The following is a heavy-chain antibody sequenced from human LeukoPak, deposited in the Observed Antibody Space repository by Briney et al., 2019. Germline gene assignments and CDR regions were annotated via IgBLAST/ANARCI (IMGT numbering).Heavy chain of an antibody. CDR2: IYSGGST. D-gene: IGHD5-18*01. CDR3: AREGSDSANPRAFDI. CDR1: GFTVSANY. J-gene: IGHJ3*02. Sequence: PGGSLRLSCAASGFTVSANYMSWVRQAPGKGLEWVSVIYSGGSTYYADSVRGRFTISRVSSKNTLSLQMHSLRTEDTAVYYCAREGSDSANPRAFDIWGQGTMVTVSS. V-gene: IGHV3-66*02.